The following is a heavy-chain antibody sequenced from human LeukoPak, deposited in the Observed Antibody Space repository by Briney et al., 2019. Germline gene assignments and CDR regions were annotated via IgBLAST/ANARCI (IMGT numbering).Heavy chain of an antibody. D-gene: IGHD1-1*01. CDR3: ARGVSNWDY. CDR2: IKCDGSEK. Sequence: GGSLRLSCAAPGFTFSSSWMHWVCQAPEKGLEWVADIKCDGSEKYYVDSVKGRFTISRDSAKNSLYLQMNSLRAEDTAVYYCARGVSNWDYWGQGTLVTASS. V-gene: IGHV3-52*01. J-gene: IGHJ4*02. CDR1: GFTFSSSW.